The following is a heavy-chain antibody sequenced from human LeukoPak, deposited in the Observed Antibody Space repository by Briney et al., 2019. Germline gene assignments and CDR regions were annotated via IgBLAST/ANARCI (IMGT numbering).Heavy chain of an antibody. CDR1: GGSTSSRSYY. V-gene: IGHV4-39*01. Sequence: PSETLSLTCTVSGGSTSSRSYYWGWIRQPPGKGLEWIGSFYYSGSTYYNPSLKSRGTISVDTSKNQFSLKLSSVTAADTAVYYCVSSMDYYYGMDVWGQGTTVTVSS. D-gene: IGHD3-3*02. CDR2: FYYSGST. J-gene: IGHJ6*02. CDR3: VSSMDYYYGMDV.